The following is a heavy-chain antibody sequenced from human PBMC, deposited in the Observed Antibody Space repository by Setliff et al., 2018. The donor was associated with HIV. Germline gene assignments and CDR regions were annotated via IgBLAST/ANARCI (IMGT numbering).Heavy chain of an antibody. J-gene: IGHJ4*02. V-gene: IGHV4-30-2*05. CDR2: IHYSGST. Sequence: SETLSLTCAVSGGSISSGGYSWSWIRQPPGKGLEWIGYIHYSGSTYFNPSLKSRVSISTDTSKNQFSLKLTSVTAADTAVYYCASRDTSRYFDDYWGQGTLVTVSS. CDR1: GGSISSGGYS. CDR3: ASRDTSRYFDDY. D-gene: IGHD3-22*01.